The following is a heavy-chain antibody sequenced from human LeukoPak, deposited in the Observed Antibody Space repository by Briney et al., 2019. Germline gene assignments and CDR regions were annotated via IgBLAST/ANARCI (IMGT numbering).Heavy chain of an antibody. J-gene: IGHJ3*02. CDR1: GGSISSYY. V-gene: IGHV4-39*01. Sequence: PSETLSLTCTVSGGSISSYYWGWIRQPPGKGLEWIGSIYYSGSTYYNPSLKSRVTISVDTSKNQFSLKLSSVTAADTAVYYCASFPVAGIANNDAFDIWGQGTMVTVSS. CDR2: IYYSGST. CDR3: ASFPVAGIANNDAFDI. D-gene: IGHD6-19*01.